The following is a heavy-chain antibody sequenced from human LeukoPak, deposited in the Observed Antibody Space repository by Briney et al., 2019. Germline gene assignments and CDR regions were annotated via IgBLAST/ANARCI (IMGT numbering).Heavy chain of an antibody. CDR2: MNPITGST. CDR3: VRDGEGVAISVNYWFDP. D-gene: IGHD3-10*01. CDR1: GCIFTGYD. Sequence: AAVKVSCMASGCIFTGYDINWVRQAAGQGLEGTGWMNPITGSTGYARQFQGRVTMTRDTSTGTAYLELTSLRSEDTAVYYCVRDGEGVAISVNYWFDPWGQGTLVTVSS. V-gene: IGHV1-8*01. J-gene: IGHJ5*02.